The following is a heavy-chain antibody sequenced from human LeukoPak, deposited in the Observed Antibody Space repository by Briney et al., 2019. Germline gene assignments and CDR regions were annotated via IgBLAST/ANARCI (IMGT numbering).Heavy chain of an antibody. J-gene: IGHJ5*02. CDR1: GFTFSSYA. CDR3: ARGSLLWFGELPFDP. D-gene: IGHD3-10*01. V-gene: IGHV3-21*01. CDR2: ISTTSSYI. Sequence: GGSLRLSCAASGFTFSSYAMSWVRQAPGKGLEWVSSISTTSSYIYYADSVKGRFTISRDNAKNSLWLQMDSLRAEDTAVYYCARGSLLWFGELPFDPWGQGTLVTVSS.